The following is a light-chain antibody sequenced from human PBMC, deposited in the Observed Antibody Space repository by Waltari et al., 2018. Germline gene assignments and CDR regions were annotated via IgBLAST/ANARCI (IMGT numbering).Light chain of an antibody. CDR2: DAS. J-gene: IGKJ1*01. V-gene: IGKV3-20*01. CDR1: QSVSRY. CDR3: QKYGSLPAT. Sequence: EIVLTQSPGTLSLSPGERATLSCRASQSVSRYLAWYQQKPGQAPRLLIYDASSRATGIPDRFSGSVSGTDFSLAISRQEPEDFAVYYCQKYGSLPATFGQGTKVEIK.